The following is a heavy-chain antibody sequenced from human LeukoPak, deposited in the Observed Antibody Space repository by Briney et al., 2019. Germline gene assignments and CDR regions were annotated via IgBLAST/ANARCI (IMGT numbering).Heavy chain of an antibody. Sequence: RPGGSLRLSCAASGFTFGSYGMSWVRQAPGKGLEWVSFITPNADRTSYADSVEGRFTISRDNPRNTLYMQMNSLRDEDTALYYCAIMHGYYDGSGYWVQWGQGTLVTVSS. J-gene: IGHJ1*01. CDR3: AIMHGYYDGSGYWVQ. V-gene: IGHV3-23*01. CDR1: GFTFGSYG. CDR2: ITPNADRT. D-gene: IGHD3-22*01.